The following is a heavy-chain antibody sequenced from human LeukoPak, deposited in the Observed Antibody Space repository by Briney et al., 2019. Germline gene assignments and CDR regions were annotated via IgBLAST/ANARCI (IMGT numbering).Heavy chain of an antibody. CDR2: INPDGRAT. V-gene: IGHV3-7*01. CDR1: GLTLSTSW. CDR3: ASSHDSAGND. D-gene: IGHD2-15*01. Sequence: GGSLRLSCAASGLTLSTSWMSWVRQAPGKGLEWLANINPDGRATFYVDSVKGRFIISRDNAKNSLFLQMSSLRDDDTALYYCASSHDSAGNDWGQGTVVTVYS. J-gene: IGHJ1*01.